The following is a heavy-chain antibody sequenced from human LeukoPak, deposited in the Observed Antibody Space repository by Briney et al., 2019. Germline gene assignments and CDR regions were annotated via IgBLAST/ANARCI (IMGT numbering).Heavy chain of an antibody. CDR1: GGTFSSYA. CDR2: IIPILGIA. D-gene: IGHD1-7*01. J-gene: IGHJ5*02. V-gene: IGHV1-69*04. CDR3: ARRENYGGWFDP. Sequence: SVKVSCKASGGTFSSYAISWVRQAPGQGLEWMGRIIPILGIANYAQKFQGRVTITADKSTSTAYMELSSLRSEDTAVYYCARRENYGGWFDPWGQGTLVTVSS.